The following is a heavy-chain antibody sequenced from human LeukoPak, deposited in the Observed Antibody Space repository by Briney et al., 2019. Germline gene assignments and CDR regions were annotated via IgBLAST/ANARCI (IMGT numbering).Heavy chain of an antibody. CDR3: ARARRDGYNRPFDY. V-gene: IGHV3-64*01. D-gene: IGHD5-24*01. J-gene: IGHJ4*02. CDR1: GFTFSSYA. Sequence: PGGSLRLSCAASGFTFSSYAMHWVRQAPGKGLEYVSAISSNGGSTYYANSVKGRFTISRVNSKNTLYLQMGSLRAEDMAVYYCARARRDGYNRPFDYWGQGTLVTVSS. CDR2: ISSNGGST.